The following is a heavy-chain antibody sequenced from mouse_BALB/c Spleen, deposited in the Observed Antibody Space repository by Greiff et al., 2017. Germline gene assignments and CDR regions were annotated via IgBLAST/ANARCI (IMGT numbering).Heavy chain of an antibody. Sequence: EVKLVESGGGLVQPGGSRKLSCAASGFTFSSFGMNWVRQAPEKGLEWVATFSSGCLSTYYPDSVKCRFTISRDNAKHTLYLQMCSLKSEDTAMYYCTRSFYYYGSSYYLDYWGQGTTLTVAS. CDR1: GFTFSSFG. CDR2: FSSGCLST. V-gene: IGHV5-6*03. CDR3: TRSFYYYGSSYYLDY. J-gene: IGHJ2*01. D-gene: IGHD1-1*01.